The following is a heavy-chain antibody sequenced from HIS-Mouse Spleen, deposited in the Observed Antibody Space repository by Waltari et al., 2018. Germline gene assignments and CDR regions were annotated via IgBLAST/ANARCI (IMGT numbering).Heavy chain of an antibody. V-gene: IGHV4-59*01. CDR3: ARDGIDNPRGYNWFDP. CDR2: IYYSGST. CDR1: GGSISRYY. Sequence: QVQLQESGPGLVKPSETLSLTCTVSGGSISRYYWSVIRQPPGKGLEWIGYIYYSGSTNYNPSLKSRVTISVDTSKNQFSLKLSSVTAADTAVYYCARDGIDNPRGYNWFDPWGQGTLVTVSS. D-gene: IGHD3-10*01. J-gene: IGHJ5*02.